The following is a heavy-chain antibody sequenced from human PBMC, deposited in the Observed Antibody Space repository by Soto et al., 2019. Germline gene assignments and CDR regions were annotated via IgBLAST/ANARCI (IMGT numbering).Heavy chain of an antibody. CDR3: ARQIYDSDTGPNFQYYFDS. Sequence: PGESLNISFKVSGYSFAVYWITWVRQKPGKGLAWMGRIDPSDSQTYYSPSFRGHVTISVTKSITTVFLQWSSLRASDTAMYYCARQIYDSDTGPNFQYYFDSWGQGTPVTVSS. V-gene: IGHV5-10-1*01. D-gene: IGHD3-22*01. J-gene: IGHJ4*02. CDR1: GYSFAVYW. CDR2: IDPSDSQT.